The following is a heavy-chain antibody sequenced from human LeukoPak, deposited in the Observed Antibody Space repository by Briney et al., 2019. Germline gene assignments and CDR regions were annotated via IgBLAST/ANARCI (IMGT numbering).Heavy chain of an antibody. CDR3: ARKSVAATPRDIVYQYYSMDV. Sequence: ASVKVSCKASGYTFTSYAMNWVRQAPGQGLEWMGWINTNTGNPTYAQGFTGRFVFSLDTSVSAAYLQISSLKAEDTAVYYCARKSVAATPRDIVYQYYSMDVWGKGTTVTVSS. CDR1: GYTFTSYA. CDR2: INTNTGNP. V-gene: IGHV7-4-1*02. D-gene: IGHD2-15*01. J-gene: IGHJ6*03.